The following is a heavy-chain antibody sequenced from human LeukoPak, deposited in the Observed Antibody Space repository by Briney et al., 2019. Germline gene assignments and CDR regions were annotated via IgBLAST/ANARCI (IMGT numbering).Heavy chain of an antibody. J-gene: IGHJ4*02. V-gene: IGHV3-48*03. Sequence: GGSLRLSCAASGFTFSTYEMNWVRQAPGKGLEWVSYISSSGSTIYYADSVKGRFTISRDNAKNSLYLQMNSLRAEDTAVYYCARDSSYYGSGSFSDWGQGTLVTVS. CDR2: ISSSGSTI. CDR1: GFTFSTYE. CDR3: ARDSSYYGSGSFSD. D-gene: IGHD3-10*01.